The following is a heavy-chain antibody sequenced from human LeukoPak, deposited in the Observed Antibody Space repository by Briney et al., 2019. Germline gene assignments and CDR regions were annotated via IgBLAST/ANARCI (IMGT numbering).Heavy chain of an antibody. D-gene: IGHD4-17*01. CDR2: INPNTGVT. Sequence: ASVKVSCKASGYTFTCYYMHWVRQAPGQGLEWMGWINPNTGVTNYAQKFQGRVTLTRDPSIITAYMELTRLRSDDTAMYYCARDRTTVTTGYYGMDVWGQGTTLTVSS. V-gene: IGHV1-2*02. CDR1: GYTFTCYY. J-gene: IGHJ6*02. CDR3: ARDRTTVTTGYYGMDV.